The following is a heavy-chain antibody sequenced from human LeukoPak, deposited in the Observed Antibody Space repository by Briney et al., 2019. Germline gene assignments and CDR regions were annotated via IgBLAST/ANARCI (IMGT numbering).Heavy chain of an antibody. J-gene: IGHJ4*02. CDR3: ARVGTIFGVVSSYFDY. CDR2: IYHSGST. Sequence: SETLSLTCTVSGGSISSGGYYWSWIRQPPGKGLEWIGYIYHSGSTYYNPSLKSRVTISVDRSKNQFSLKLSSVTAADTAVYYCARVGTIFGVVSSYFDYWGQGTLVTVSS. CDR1: GGSISSGGYY. D-gene: IGHD3-3*01. V-gene: IGHV4-30-2*01.